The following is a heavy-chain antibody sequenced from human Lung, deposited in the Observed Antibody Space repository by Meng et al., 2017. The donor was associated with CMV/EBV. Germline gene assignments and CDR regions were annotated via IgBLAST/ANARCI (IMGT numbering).Heavy chain of an antibody. Sequence: ASXXVSXKASNYTFIDRHIHWVRQAPGQGLEWMGWINPDTGDTKYAEEFHGRVTLTRDTSITTAYMDLSGLRSDDTAVYYCARGIIIIRDYHHFAVDVLGQGXTVTVSS. V-gene: IGHV1-2*02. CDR3: ARGIIIIRDYHHFAVDV. D-gene: IGHD4-11*01. CDR2: INPDTGDT. J-gene: IGHJ6*02. CDR1: NYTFIDRH.